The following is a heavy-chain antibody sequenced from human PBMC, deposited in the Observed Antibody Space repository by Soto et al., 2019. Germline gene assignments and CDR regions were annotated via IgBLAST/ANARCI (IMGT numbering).Heavy chain of an antibody. Sequence: PSETLSLTCTVSGGSISSYYWSWIRQPPGKGLEWIGYIYYSGSTNYNPSLKSRVTISVDTSKNQFSLKLSSVTAADTAVYYCARVGDFWSGHYYYYGMDVWGQGTTVTVSS. CDR1: GGSISSYY. J-gene: IGHJ6*02. V-gene: IGHV4-59*01. CDR3: ARVGDFWSGHYYYYGMDV. CDR2: IYYSGST. D-gene: IGHD3-3*01.